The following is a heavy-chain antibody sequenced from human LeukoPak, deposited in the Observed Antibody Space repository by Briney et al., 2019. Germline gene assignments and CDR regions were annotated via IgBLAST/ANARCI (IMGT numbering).Heavy chain of an antibody. Sequence: PSETLSLTCKVSLGSINNYYWSWIRQAAGKGLEWIGRIHKSGTTYYSPSLKTRVTVSIDTSKNQFSLQLSAVSAADTAIYYCARVFGGNSLDYWGQGTLVAVSS. V-gene: IGHV4-4*07. CDR3: ARVFGGNSLDY. J-gene: IGHJ4*02. D-gene: IGHD1-26*01. CDR1: LGSINNYY. CDR2: IHKSGTT.